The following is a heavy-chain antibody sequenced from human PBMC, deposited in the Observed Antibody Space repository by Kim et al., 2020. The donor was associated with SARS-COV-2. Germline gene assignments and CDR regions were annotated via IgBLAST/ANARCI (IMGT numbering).Heavy chain of an antibody. Sequence: IYYADAVKSRFTISKDKAKNSLFLQMSGLRVEDTAIYYCARESSSSSSFDYWGQGTLFTVSS. V-gene: IGHV3-11*01. J-gene: IGHJ4*02. CDR2: I. D-gene: IGHD6-6*01. CDR3: ARESSSSSSFDY.